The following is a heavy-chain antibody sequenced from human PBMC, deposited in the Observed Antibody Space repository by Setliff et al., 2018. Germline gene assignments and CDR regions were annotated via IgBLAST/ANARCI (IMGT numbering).Heavy chain of an antibody. J-gene: IGHJ6*03. CDR2: IIAYNGNT. CDR1: GYTFTSYA. V-gene: IGHV1-18*01. CDR3: ARDGLPPYYNFWSGYPDTYYIYF. Sequence: ASVKVSCKASGYTFTSYAISWVRQAPGQGLEWMGWIIAYNGNTNYAQKLQGRVTMTTDTSTSTAYMELSSLRSDDTAVYYCARDGLPPYYNFWSGYPDTYYIYFLGTGATGNVAS. D-gene: IGHD3-3*01.